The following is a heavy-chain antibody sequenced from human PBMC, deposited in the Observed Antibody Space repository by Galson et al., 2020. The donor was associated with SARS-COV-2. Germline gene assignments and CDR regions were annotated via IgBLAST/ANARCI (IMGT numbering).Heavy chain of an antibody. CDR3: ARSPPRRGIVDCGGDCYGYGCDV. CDR1: GFTISSYT. CDR2: ISDVGSYM. Sequence: NSWGSLRLSCAASGFTISSYTMIWVRKPAGKGLEYVSSISDVGSYMFYGDSVKGRCTISRDNVANSLYQYMDYVRDDDTAVYYYARSPPRRGIVDCGGDCYGYGCDVWGRGTSVIFCS. J-gene: IGHJ3*01. V-gene: IGHV3-21*01. D-gene: IGHD2-21*02.